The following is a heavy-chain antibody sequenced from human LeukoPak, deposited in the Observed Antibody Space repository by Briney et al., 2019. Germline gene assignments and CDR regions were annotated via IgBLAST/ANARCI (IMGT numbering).Heavy chain of an antibody. CDR3: ASRYYDSSGYDPLMN. CDR1: GGSISSSSYY. D-gene: IGHD3-22*01. J-gene: IGHJ4*02. V-gene: IGHV4-39*07. CDR2: IYYSGST. Sequence: SETLSLTCTVSGGSISSSSYYWGWIRQPPGKGLEWIGSIYYSGSTYYNPSLKSRVTISVDTSKNQLSLKLSSVTAADTAVYYCASRYYDSSGYDPLMNWGQGTLVTVSS.